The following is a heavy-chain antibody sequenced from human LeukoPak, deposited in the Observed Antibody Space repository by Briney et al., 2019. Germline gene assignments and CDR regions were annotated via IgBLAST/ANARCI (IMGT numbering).Heavy chain of an antibody. J-gene: IGHJ4*02. CDR2: IIPILGIA. CDR3: ARDRFLREGDYEYYFDY. V-gene: IGHV1-69*04. D-gene: IGHD4-17*01. CDR1: GGTFSSYA. Sequence: ASVKVSCKASGGTFSSYAISWVRQAPGQGLEWMGRIIPILGIANYAQKFRGRVTITVDKSTSTAYMELSGLRSEDTAVYYCARDRFLREGDYEYYFDYWGQGTLVTVSS.